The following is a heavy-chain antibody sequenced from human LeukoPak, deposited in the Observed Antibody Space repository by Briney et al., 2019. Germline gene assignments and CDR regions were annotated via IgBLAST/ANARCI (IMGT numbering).Heavy chain of an antibody. J-gene: IGHJ4*02. CDR1: GYSFTAFY. D-gene: IGHD2-21*02. CDR2: INPNSGGT. CDR3: ARVLRGRGARYCGGDCYSSY. Sequence: ASVKVSCKTSGYSFTAFYIHWVRQAPGQGLEWMGWINPNSGGTNYAQKFQGRVTMTRDTSISTAYMELSRLRSDDTAVYYCARVLRGRGARYCGGDCYSSYWGQGTLVTVSS. V-gene: IGHV1-2*02.